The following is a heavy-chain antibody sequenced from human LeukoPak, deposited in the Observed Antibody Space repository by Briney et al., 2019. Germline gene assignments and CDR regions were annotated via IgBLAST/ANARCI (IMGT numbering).Heavy chain of an antibody. Sequence: GGSLRLSCAASGFTFSSYAMSWVRQAPGKGLEWVSAISGSGGSTYYADSVKGRFTISRDNSKNTLYLQMNSLRAEDTAVYYCAKDRNTGDGFWSGYYTGRWFDPWGQGTLVTVSS. V-gene: IGHV3-23*01. CDR3: AKDRNTGDGFWSGYYTGRWFDP. D-gene: IGHD3-3*01. CDR2: ISGSGGST. J-gene: IGHJ5*02. CDR1: GFTFSSYA.